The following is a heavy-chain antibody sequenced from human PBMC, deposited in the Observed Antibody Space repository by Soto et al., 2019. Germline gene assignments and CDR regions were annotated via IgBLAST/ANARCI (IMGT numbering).Heavy chain of an antibody. CDR2: IIPIFGTA. D-gene: IGHD2-15*01. CDR3: AREVGGKYYFDY. V-gene: IGHV1-69*13. CDR1: GGTFSSYA. J-gene: IGHJ4*02. Sequence: ASVKVSCKASGGTFSSYAISWVRQAPGQGLEWMGGIIPIFGTANYAQKFQGRVTITADESTSTAYMELSSLRSEDTAVYYCAREVGGKYYFDYWGQGTLVTVSS.